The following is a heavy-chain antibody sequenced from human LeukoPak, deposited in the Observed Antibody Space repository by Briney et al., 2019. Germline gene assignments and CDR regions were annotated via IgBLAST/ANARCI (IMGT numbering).Heavy chain of an antibody. CDR3: ATGYSSGWYFYFQH. CDR2: IKQDGSEK. CDR1: GLTFNKYW. D-gene: IGHD6-19*01. V-gene: IGHV3-7*01. J-gene: IGHJ4*02. Sequence: GGSLRLSCEASGLTFNKYWMTWVRQAPGKGLEWVANIKQDGSEKNYVDSVKGRFTISRDNAKNSLSLRMNSLSAEDTAVYYCATGYSSGWYFYFQHWGQGTLVTVSS.